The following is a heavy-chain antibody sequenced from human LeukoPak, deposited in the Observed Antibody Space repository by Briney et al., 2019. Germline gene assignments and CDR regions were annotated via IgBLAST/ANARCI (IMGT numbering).Heavy chain of an antibody. CDR3: ARDWTGTPDY. V-gene: IGHV3-30*04. CDR1: GFTFSNFA. Sequence: GRSLRLSCAASGFTFSNFAMHWVRQAPGKGLEWVAVISYDGSNKFYSDSVTGRFTISRDNSQNTLYVQMDSLRDEDTAVYYCARDWTGTPDYWGQGTLITVSS. J-gene: IGHJ4*02. D-gene: IGHD3/OR15-3a*01. CDR2: ISYDGSNK.